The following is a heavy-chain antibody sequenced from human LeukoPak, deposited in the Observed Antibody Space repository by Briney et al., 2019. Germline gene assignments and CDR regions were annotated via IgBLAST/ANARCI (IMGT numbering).Heavy chain of an antibody. J-gene: IGHJ5*02. D-gene: IGHD2-21*02. CDR1: GFTFSSYA. Sequence: RPGGSLRLSCAASGFTFSSYAMSWVRQAPGKGLEWVSAISGSGGSTYYADSVKGRFTISRDNSKNTLYLQVNSLRAEDTAVYYCAKDVPYCGGDCYPNWFDPWGQGTLVTVSS. CDR3: AKDVPYCGGDCYPNWFDP. CDR2: ISGSGGST. V-gene: IGHV3-23*01.